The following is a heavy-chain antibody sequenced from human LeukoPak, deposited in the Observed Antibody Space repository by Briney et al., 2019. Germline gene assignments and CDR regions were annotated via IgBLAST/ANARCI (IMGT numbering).Heavy chain of an antibody. CDR1: GGTFSSYA. J-gene: IGHJ5*02. V-gene: IGHV1-69*05. Sequence: SVKVSCKASGGTFSSYAISWVRQAPGQGLEWMGGIIPIFGTANYAQKFLGRVTITTDESTSTAYMELSSLRSEDTAVYYCARGESNWFDPWGQGTLVTVSS. CDR2: IIPIFGTA. CDR3: ARGESNWFDP.